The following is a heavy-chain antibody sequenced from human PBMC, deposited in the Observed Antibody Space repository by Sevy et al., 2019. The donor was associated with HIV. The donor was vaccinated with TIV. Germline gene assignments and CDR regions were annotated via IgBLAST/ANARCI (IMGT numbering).Heavy chain of an antibody. CDR1: GGSISSYS. Sequence: SETLSLTCTVSGGSISSYSWSRIRQPAGKGLEWIGHLYTSGSTNYNPSLKSRVIMSVDTSKNQFSLKLTSVTAADTAVYYCARDEGDGYNYFDYWGQGTLVTVSS. CDR2: LYTSGST. CDR3: ARDEGDGYNYFDY. J-gene: IGHJ4*02. V-gene: IGHV4-4*07. D-gene: IGHD5-12*01.